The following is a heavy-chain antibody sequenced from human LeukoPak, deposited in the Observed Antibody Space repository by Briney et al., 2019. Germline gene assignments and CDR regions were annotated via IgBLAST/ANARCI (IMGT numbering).Heavy chain of an antibody. Sequence: SETLSLTCTVSGLSISSFYWRWIRQPPGKGLEWIGYIYYSGSTNYNPSLKSRVTISVDTSKNQFSLKLSSVTAAHTAVYYCARTESTTIAFDIWGQGTMVTVSS. J-gene: IGHJ3*02. CDR2: IYYSGST. D-gene: IGHD4-11*01. V-gene: IGHV4-59*01. CDR1: GLSISSFY. CDR3: ARTESTTIAFDI.